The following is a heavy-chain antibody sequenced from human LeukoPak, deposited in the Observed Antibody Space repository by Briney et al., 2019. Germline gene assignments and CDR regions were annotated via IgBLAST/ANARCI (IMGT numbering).Heavy chain of an antibody. CDR2: ISGSGGIT. Sequence: GGSLRLSCVVSGFIFRDYGLSWVRQAPGKGLEWVSAISGSGGITDYADFVKGRFTISRDNAKNSLYLQMNSLRAEDTAVYYCAELGITMIGGVWGKGTTVIISS. J-gene: IGHJ6*04. D-gene: IGHD3-10*02. CDR3: AELGITMIGGV. V-gene: IGHV3-23*01. CDR1: GFIFRDYG.